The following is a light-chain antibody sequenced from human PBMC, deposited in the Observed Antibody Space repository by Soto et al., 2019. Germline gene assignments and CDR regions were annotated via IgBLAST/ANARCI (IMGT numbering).Light chain of an antibody. Sequence: QSVLTQAAAVSGCPGQSITISCTGTSSDVGAYIFVSWYQQHPGKAPKLMIYDIINRPSGVSNRFSGSKSGNTASLTISGLQAEDEADYYCVSFTTSRSYVFGTGTKVTVL. CDR1: SSDVGAYIF. V-gene: IGLV2-14*03. CDR2: DII. CDR3: VSFTTSRSYV. J-gene: IGLJ1*01.